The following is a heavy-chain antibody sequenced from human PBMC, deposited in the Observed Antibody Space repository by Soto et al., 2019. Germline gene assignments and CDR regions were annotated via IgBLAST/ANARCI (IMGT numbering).Heavy chain of an antibody. J-gene: IGHJ6*02. CDR1: GGSISSGDHY. Sequence: PSETLSLTCTVSGGSISSGDHYWSWIRQPPGKGLEWIGYIYYSGSTYYNPSLKSRVTMSVDTSKSQFSLKLSSVTAADTAVYYCARVDTAICYYAMDVWGQGTTVTVSS. CDR3: ARVDTAICYYAMDV. D-gene: IGHD5-18*01. V-gene: IGHV4-30-4*01. CDR2: IYYSGST.